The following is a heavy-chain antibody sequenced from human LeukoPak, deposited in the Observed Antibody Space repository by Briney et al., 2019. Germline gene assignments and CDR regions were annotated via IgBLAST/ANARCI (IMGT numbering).Heavy chain of an antibody. CDR3: AREGWGYYLDF. V-gene: IGHV4-59*01. D-gene: IGHD7-27*01. Sequence: TSETLSLTCTVSGGSISSYYWSWIRQPPGKGLEWIGYVYYSGTTNYNPSLKSRVTISVDTSKNQFSPKLSSVTAADTAVYYWAREGWGYYLDFWGQGTLVTVSS. CDR1: GGSISSYY. CDR2: VYYSGTT. J-gene: IGHJ4*02.